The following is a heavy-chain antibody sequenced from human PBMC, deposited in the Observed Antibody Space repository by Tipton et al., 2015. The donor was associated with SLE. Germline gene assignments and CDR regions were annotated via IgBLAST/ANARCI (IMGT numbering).Heavy chain of an antibody. CDR1: GGSISRGSYY. V-gene: IGHV4-61*02. J-gene: IGHJ5*02. CDR3: ARTKLRYFDWPYNWFDP. D-gene: IGHD3-9*01. Sequence: TLSLTCTVSGGSISRGSYYWSWIRQPAGKGLEWIGRIYTSGSTNYNPSLKSRVTISVDTSKNQFSLKLSSVTAADTAVYYCARTKLRYFDWPYNWFDPWGQGTLVTVSS. CDR2: IYTSGST.